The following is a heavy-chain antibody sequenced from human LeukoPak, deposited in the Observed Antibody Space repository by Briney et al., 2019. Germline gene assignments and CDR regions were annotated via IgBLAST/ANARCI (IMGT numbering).Heavy chain of an antibody. CDR2: ISSSSSTI. V-gene: IGHV3-48*01. CDR3: ARDDGSNYYDSSGDTDY. J-gene: IGHJ4*02. Sequence: GGSLRLSCAASGFTFSSYSMNWVRQAPGKGLEWVSYISSSSSTIYYADSVKGRFTISRDNAKNSLYLQMNSLRAEDTAVYYCARDDGSNYYDSSGDTDYWGQGTLVTVSS. D-gene: IGHD3-22*01. CDR1: GFTFSSYS.